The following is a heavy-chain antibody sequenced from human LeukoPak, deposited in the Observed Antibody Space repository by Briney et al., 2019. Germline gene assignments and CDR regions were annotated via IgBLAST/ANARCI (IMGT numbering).Heavy chain of an antibody. D-gene: IGHD2-15*01. Sequence: SVTDSRMDSRGTFSSHPISLLRQAPGQGLEWMGGIIPIFGTANYAQKFQGRVTITADESTSTAYMELSSLRSEDTAVYYCEREGGYCSGVSCNSIDWFYPCGQRTLVSVSS. CDR2: IIPIFGTA. J-gene: IGHJ5*02. V-gene: IGHV1-69*01. CDR1: RGTFSSHP. CDR3: EREGGYCSGVSCNSIDWFYP.